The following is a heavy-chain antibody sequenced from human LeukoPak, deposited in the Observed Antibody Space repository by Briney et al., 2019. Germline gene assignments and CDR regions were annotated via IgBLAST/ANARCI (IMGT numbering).Heavy chain of an antibody. CDR1: GGSISSSSYY. D-gene: IGHD1-26*01. Sequence: PSETLSLTCTVSGGSISSSSYYWGWIRQPPGKGLEWIGSIYYSGSTYYNPSLKSRVTISVDTSKNQFSLKLSSVTAADTAVYYCARTYSSWYVSLSYSGSYYWGQGTLVTVSS. J-gene: IGHJ4*02. CDR3: ARTYSSWYVSLSYSGSYY. V-gene: IGHV4-39*07. CDR2: IYYSGST.